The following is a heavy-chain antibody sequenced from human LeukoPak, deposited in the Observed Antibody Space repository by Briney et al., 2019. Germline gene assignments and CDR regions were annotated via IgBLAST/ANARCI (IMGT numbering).Heavy chain of an antibody. CDR1: GFTFSTYA. CDR2: IRSKAYGGTT. V-gene: IGHV3-49*04. Sequence: PGGSLRLSCAASGFTFSTYAMSWVRQAPGKGLEWVGFIRSKAYGGTTEYAASVKGRFTISRDDSKSIAYLQMNSLKTEDTAVYYCTTRRIDYWGQGTLVTVSS. CDR3: TTRRIDY. J-gene: IGHJ4*02.